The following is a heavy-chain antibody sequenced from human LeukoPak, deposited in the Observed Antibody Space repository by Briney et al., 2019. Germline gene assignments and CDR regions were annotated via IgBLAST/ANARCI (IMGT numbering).Heavy chain of an antibody. CDR1: GYTFTSYG. Sequence: SVMESCKASGYTFTSYGISWVRQAPGQGLEWMGWLSAYNGNTNYAQKLQGRVTMTTDTSTSTAYMELRSLRSDDTAVYYCARGMGSSSRPNWFDPWGQGTLVTVSS. CDR3: ARGMGSSSRPNWFDP. V-gene: IGHV1-18*01. CDR2: LSAYNGNT. D-gene: IGHD6-13*01. J-gene: IGHJ5*02.